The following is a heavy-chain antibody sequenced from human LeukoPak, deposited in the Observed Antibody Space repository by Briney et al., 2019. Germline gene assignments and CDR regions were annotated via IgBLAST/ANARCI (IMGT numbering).Heavy chain of an antibody. CDR2: IYTSGST. Sequence: SETLSLTCTVSGGSISSGSYYWSWIRQPAGKGLEWIGRIYTSGSTNYNPSLKSRVTISVDTSKNQFSLKLSSVTAADTAVYYCASDYCGSGYNWFDPWGQGTLVTVSS. CDR1: GGSISSGSYY. V-gene: IGHV4-61*02. J-gene: IGHJ5*02. CDR3: ASDYCGSGYNWFDP. D-gene: IGHD3-10*01.